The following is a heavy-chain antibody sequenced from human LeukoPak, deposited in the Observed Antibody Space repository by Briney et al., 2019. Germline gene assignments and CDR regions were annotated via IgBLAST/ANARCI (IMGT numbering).Heavy chain of an antibody. CDR2: MKGDGSLI. CDR1: GFTFGSFW. J-gene: IGHJ4*02. Sequence: GGSLRLSCAASGFTFGSFWMSWVRQAPGRGLQWVASMKGDGSLIYYVDSVEGRFTISRDNARNSLYLQMNSLRAEDTAVYYCARDSRGYSYVLDYFDYWGQGTLVTVSS. D-gene: IGHD5-18*01. CDR3: ARDSRGYSYVLDYFDY. V-gene: IGHV3-7*01.